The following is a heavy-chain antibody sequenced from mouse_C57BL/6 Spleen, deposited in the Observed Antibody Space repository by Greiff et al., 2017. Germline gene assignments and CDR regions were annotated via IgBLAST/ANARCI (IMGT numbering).Heavy chain of an antibody. CDR3: ARWGFITTVVRNYFDD. J-gene: IGHJ2*01. V-gene: IGHV14-3*01. Sequence: EVQLQQSVAELVRPGASVKLSCTASGFNIKNTYMHWVKQRPEQGLEWIGRIDPANGNTKYAPKFQGKSTITADTSSNTAYLQLSSLTSEDTAIYYCARWGFITTVVRNYFDDWGQGTTLTVSS. CDR1: GFNIKNTY. D-gene: IGHD1-1*01. CDR2: IDPANGNT.